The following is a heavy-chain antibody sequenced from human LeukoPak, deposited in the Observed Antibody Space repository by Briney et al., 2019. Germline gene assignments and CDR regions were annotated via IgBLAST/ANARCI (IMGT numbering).Heavy chain of an antibody. Sequence: SVKVSCKASGGTFSSYAISWVRQAPGQGLEWMGGIIPIFGTANYAQKFQGRVAITTDESTSTAYMELSSLRSEDTAVYYCARVVEMATINWFDPWGQGTLVTVSS. D-gene: IGHD5-24*01. CDR2: IIPIFGTA. J-gene: IGHJ5*02. V-gene: IGHV1-69*05. CDR3: ARVVEMATINWFDP. CDR1: GGTFSSYA.